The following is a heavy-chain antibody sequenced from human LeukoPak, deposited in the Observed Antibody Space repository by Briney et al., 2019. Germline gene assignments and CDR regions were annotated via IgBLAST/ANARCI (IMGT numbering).Heavy chain of an antibody. J-gene: IGHJ4*02. V-gene: IGHV4-30-2*01. CDR1: GFTFSSYW. Sequence: LRLSCAASGFTFSSYWMSWIRQPPGKGLEWIGYIYHSGSTYYNPSLESRVTISVDRSKNQFSLKLSSVTAADTAVYYCARAGYSSSGYYFDYWGQGTLVTVSS. D-gene: IGHD6-13*01. CDR2: IYHSGST. CDR3: ARAGYSSSGYYFDY.